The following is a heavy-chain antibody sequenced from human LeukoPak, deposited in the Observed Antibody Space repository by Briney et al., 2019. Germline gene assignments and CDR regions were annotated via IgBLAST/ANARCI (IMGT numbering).Heavy chain of an antibody. V-gene: IGHV3-74*01. CDR3: AKDRNWNENLLDY. D-gene: IGHD1-1*01. J-gene: IGHJ4*02. CDR2: INTDGSST. CDR1: GFTFEGYA. Sequence: PGGSLRLSCEASGFTFEGYAMHWVRQAPGKGLVWVSRINTDGSSTNYADSVKGRFTISRDNSKNTLYLQMNSLRAEDTAVYYCAKDRNWNENLLDYWGQGTLVTVSS.